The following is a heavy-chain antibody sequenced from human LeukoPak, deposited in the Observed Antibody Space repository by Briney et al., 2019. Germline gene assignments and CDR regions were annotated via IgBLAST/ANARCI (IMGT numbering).Heavy chain of an antibody. V-gene: IGHV3-23*01. CDR2: ITYNGAAT. D-gene: IGHD3-9*01. J-gene: IGHJ4*02. Sequence: AGSLRISCAASGHSSGGYAMTFVRQAPGEGLEWVSSITYNGAATYYLDSVKARFTISRDNSRSALYLQMDSLTAEDTALYYCAKDGLYFDGSTHIYYFDSWGQGTLVAVSS. CDR1: GHSSGGYA. CDR3: AKDGLYFDGSTHIYYFDS.